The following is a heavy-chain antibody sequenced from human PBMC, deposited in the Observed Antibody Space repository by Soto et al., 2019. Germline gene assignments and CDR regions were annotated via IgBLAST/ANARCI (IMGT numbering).Heavy chain of an antibody. V-gene: IGHV5-51*01. CDR2: IYPDDSDT. CDR1: GYSFTSYW. J-gene: IGHJ4*02. Sequence: PGESLXISCKASGYSFTSYWIGWVRQMPGKGLEWMGIIYPDDSDTRYSPSFQGQVTISADKSISTAYLQWSGLKASDSAMYYCARLAMWSRYSSGGFDYWGQGTLVTVSS. CDR3: ARLAMWSRYSSGGFDY. D-gene: IGHD6-19*01.